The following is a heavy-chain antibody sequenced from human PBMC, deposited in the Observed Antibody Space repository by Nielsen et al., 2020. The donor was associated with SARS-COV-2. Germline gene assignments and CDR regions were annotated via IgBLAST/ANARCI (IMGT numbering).Heavy chain of an antibody. CDR3: ARDRSSSFGRYFYDYMDV. Sequence: ASVKVSCKASGYTFTDYYMHWVRQAPGQGLEWMGRINPDSGDTNYAQKFQGRVTMTRDTSLSTAYMELSRLRSDNTAVYYCARDRSSSFGRYFYDYMDVWGKGTTVTVSS. CDR2: INPDSGDT. CDR1: GYTFTDYY. V-gene: IGHV1-2*06. D-gene: IGHD6-6*01. J-gene: IGHJ6*03.